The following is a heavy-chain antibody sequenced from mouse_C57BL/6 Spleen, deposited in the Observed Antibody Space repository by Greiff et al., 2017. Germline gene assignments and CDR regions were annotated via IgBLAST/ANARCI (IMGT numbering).Heavy chain of an antibody. V-gene: IGHV3-6*01. CDR2: ISYDGSN. Sequence: EVQLQQSGPGLVKPSQSLSLTCSVTGYSITSGYYWNWIRQFPGNKLEWMGYISYDGSNNYNPSLKNRISITRDTSKNQFFLKLNSVTTEDTATYYCARGGGYYVEAMDYWGQGTSVTVSS. CDR3: ARGGGYYVEAMDY. D-gene: IGHD2-3*01. J-gene: IGHJ4*01. CDR1: GYSITSGYY.